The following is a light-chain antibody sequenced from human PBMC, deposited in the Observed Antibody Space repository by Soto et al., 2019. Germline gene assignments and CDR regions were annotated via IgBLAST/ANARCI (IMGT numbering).Light chain of an antibody. CDR2: EVT. V-gene: IGLV2-14*01. Sequence: QSVLTQPASVSGSPGQSITISCTGTSGDIGGYNYVSWYQQHPGKAPKLLISEVTNRPSGVSNRFSGSKSGNTASLTISGLQAEDEADYSCSSYTTNISPVVFGGGTKVTVL. J-gene: IGLJ2*01. CDR3: SSYTTNISPVV. CDR1: SGDIGGYNY.